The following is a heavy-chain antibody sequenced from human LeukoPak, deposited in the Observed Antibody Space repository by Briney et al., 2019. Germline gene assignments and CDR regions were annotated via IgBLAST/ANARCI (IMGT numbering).Heavy chain of an antibody. V-gene: IGHV4-59*01. D-gene: IGHD2-15*01. J-gene: IGHJ6*03. CDR2: IYYSGST. Sequence: SETLSLTCTVCGGSISSYYWSWIRQPPGKGLEWIGYIYYSGSTNYNPSLKSRVTISVDTSKNQFSLKLSSVTAADTAVYYCARASPGFSRIPYYYYYYYMDVWGKGTTVTVSS. CDR1: GGSISSYY. CDR3: ARASPGFSRIPYYYYYYYMDV.